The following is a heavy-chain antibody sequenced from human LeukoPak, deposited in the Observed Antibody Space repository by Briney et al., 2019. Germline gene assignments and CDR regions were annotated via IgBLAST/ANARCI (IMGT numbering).Heavy chain of an antibody. CDR3: ARGGTYCGGDCYSEFDY. J-gene: IGHJ4*02. Sequence: PGGSLRLSCAASGFTFSSYDMHWVRHATGKGLEWVSAIGTAGDTYYPGSVKGRFTISRENAKNSLYLQMNSLRAGDTAVYYCARGGTYCGGDCYSEFDYWGQGTLVTVSS. CDR2: IGTAGDT. CDR1: GFTFSSYD. V-gene: IGHV3-13*01. D-gene: IGHD2-21*02.